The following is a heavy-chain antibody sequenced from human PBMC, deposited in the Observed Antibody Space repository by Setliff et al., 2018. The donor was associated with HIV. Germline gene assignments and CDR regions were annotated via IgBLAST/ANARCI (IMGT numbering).Heavy chain of an antibody. CDR3: AKDRSGSYRTFDY. Sequence: SETLSLTCTVSGDSMSSATFYWGWIRQPPGKGLEWIGSVYYSGSTYYNPSLKSRVTISMDTPKNQFSLKLNSVTAADTAVYYCAKDRSGSYRTFDYWGPGILVTVSS. CDR1: GDSMSSATFY. J-gene: IGHJ4*02. CDR2: VYYSGST. V-gene: IGHV4-39*07. D-gene: IGHD1-26*01.